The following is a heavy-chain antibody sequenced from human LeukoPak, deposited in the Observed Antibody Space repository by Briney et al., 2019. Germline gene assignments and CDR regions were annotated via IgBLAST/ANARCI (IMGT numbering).Heavy chain of an antibody. CDR1: DDFISSYY. D-gene: IGHD1-26*01. V-gene: IGHV4-4*07. CDR3: ARGHYYSSGSDAFDI. J-gene: IGHJ3*02. Sequence: PSETLSLTCNVSDDFISSYYRNWIRQPAGKGLEWIGRIYISGTTNYNPSLKSRVTISINRPQSQFSLKLDSVTAADTAVYFCARGHYYSSGSDAFDIWSQGTKVTVSS. CDR2: IYISGTT.